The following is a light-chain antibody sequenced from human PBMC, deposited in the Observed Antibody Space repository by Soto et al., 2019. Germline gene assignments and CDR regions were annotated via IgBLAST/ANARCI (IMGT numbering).Light chain of an antibody. J-gene: IGKJ3*01. V-gene: IGKV3-20*01. CDR2: GAS. CDR3: QHYGTSAL. CDR1: QSVSSSY. Sequence: EIVLTQSPGTLSLSPGERATLSCRASQSVSSSYLAWYQQKPGQAPRLLIYGASSRATGIPDRFSVSASGTDFTLTSSRLEPEDLAEYYCQHYGTSALFGPGTKVDIK.